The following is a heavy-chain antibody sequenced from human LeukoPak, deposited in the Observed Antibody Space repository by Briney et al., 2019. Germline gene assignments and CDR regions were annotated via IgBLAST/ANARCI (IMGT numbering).Heavy chain of an antibody. J-gene: IGHJ4*02. CDR2: ISGSGGST. CDR1: GFTFSSYG. CDR3: AKDRGSYSYFDY. D-gene: IGHD1-26*01. V-gene: IGHV3-23*01. Sequence: GGSLRLSCAASGFTFSSYGMSWVRQAPGKGLEWVSAISGSGGSTYYADSVKGRFTISRDNSKNTLYLQMNSLRAEDTAVYYCAKDRGSYSYFDYWGQGTLVTVSS.